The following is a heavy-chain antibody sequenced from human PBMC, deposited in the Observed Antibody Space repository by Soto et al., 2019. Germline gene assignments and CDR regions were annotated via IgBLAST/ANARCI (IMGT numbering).Heavy chain of an antibody. D-gene: IGHD2-2*01. J-gene: IGHJ4*02. Sequence: PGGSLRLSCAASGFTFDDYVMHWVRQAPGKGLEWVSSVNWNGRTTLYAASVKGRFSVSRDNGKNSLYLEMTSLRPNDTALYFSAKAREYNYALDVWGQGILVTVSS. CDR1: GFTFDDYV. V-gene: IGHV3-9*01. CDR3: AKAREYNYALDV. CDR2: VNWNGRTT.